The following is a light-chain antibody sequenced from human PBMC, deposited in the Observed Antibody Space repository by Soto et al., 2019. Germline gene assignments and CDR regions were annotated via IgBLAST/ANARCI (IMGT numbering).Light chain of an antibody. CDR1: SSNIGAGYD. Sequence: QSALTQPPSVSGAPGQRVTISCTGSSSNIGAGYDVHWYQQLPGTAPKLLIYGNSNRPSGVPDRFSGSKYGTSASLAITGLQAEDEADYYCQSYDSSLSRVFGGGTKLTVL. CDR3: QSYDSSLSRV. V-gene: IGLV1-40*01. J-gene: IGLJ2*01. CDR2: GNS.